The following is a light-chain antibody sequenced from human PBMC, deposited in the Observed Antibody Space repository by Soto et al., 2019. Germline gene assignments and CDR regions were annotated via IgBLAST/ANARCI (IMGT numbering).Light chain of an antibody. J-gene: IGLJ3*02. CDR3: LLYYGNALHWV. Sequence: QAVVTQEPSLTVSPGGTVTLTCGSSTGSVTSGHYPYWFQQKPGHAPRTLIYDTSKKHSWTPARFSGSLLGGKAALTLSGVQPEDEAEYYCLLYYGNALHWVFGGGTKVTVL. CDR2: DTS. V-gene: IGLV7-46*01. CDR1: TGSVTSGHY.